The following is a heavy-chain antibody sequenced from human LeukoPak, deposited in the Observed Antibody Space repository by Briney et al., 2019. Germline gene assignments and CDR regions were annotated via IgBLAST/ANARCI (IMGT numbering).Heavy chain of an antibody. CDR1: GFTFSDHY. CDR3: ARVGPPRSDAFDI. CDR2: TRDKANSYTT. V-gene: IGHV3-72*01. J-gene: IGHJ3*02. Sequence: GGSLRLSWAASGFTFSDHYMDWVRQTPGKGLEWVGRTRDKANSYTTEYAASVKGRFTISRDDSKNSLYLQMNSLKTEDTAVYYCARVGPPRSDAFDIWGQGTMVTVSS.